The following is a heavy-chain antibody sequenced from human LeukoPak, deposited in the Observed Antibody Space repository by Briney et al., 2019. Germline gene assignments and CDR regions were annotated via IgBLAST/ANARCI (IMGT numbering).Heavy chain of an antibody. CDR1: GFTFDDYA. CDR2: ISWNSGSI. Sequence: GGSLRLSCAASGFTFDDYAMHWVRQAPGKGLEWVSGISWNSGSIGYADSVKGRFTISRDNAKNSLYLQMNSLRAEDTALYYCAKDEAAGGPMAWGAFDIWGQGTMVTVSS. J-gene: IGHJ3*02. D-gene: IGHD6-13*01. V-gene: IGHV3-9*01. CDR3: AKDEAAGGPMAWGAFDI.